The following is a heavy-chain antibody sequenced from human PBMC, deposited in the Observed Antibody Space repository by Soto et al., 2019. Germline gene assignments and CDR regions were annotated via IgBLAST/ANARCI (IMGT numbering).Heavy chain of an antibody. V-gene: IGHV3-15*07. CDR1: DFTITNAW. Sequence: EVQLVESGGGLVKPGGSLRLSCAASDFTITNAWMNWVRQAPGKGLEWVGRIKTKAEGGATDYAAPLKGRFTISRDDSRNNLFLQINSPKTEDTAVYYCNTGSVEGGWGQRAKVTVSS. CDR2: IKTKAEGGAT. D-gene: IGHD2-15*01. CDR3: NTGSVEGG. J-gene: IGHJ6*01.